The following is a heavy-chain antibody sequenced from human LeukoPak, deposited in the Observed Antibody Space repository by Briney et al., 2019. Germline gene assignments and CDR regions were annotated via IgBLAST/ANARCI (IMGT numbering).Heavy chain of an antibody. CDR2: IKQDASEK. CDR3: AGDIYTAMAHIDY. Sequence: GGSLRLSCAASGFSFSSYSMSWVRQAPGKGLEWVANIKQDASEKYYVDSVKGRFTISRDNAKNSLYLQMNSLRAEDTAVYYCAGDIYTAMAHIDYWGQGTLVTVSS. D-gene: IGHD5-18*01. J-gene: IGHJ4*02. V-gene: IGHV3-7*01. CDR1: GFSFSSYS.